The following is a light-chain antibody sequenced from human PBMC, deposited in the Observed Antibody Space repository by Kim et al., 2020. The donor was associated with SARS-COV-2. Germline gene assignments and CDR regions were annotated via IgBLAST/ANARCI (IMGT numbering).Light chain of an antibody. J-gene: IGKJ1*01. V-gene: IGKV1-5*03. CDR1: QRINNW. CDR3: QNYNGYPWT. CDR2: KAS. Sequence: AFVGTRVTITCRASQRINNWLAWYQNKPGAAPKVLIYKASILEAGVPSRFSGSGSGTEFTLTISSLQADDFATYYCQNYNGYPWTFGQGTKVDIK.